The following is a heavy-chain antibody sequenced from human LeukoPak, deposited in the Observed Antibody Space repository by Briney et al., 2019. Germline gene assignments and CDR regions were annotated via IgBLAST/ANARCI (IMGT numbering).Heavy chain of an antibody. CDR3: AKDQYYGSGSYYRTPFY. CDR2: ISYDGSNK. Sequence: PGGSLRLSCAASGFTFSSYGMHWGRQAPGKGLEWVAVISYDGSNKYYADSVKGRFTISRDNSKNTLYLQMNSLRAEDTAVYYCAKDQYYGSGSYYRTPFYWGQGTLVTVSS. D-gene: IGHD3-10*01. V-gene: IGHV3-30*18. CDR1: GFTFSSYG. J-gene: IGHJ4*02.